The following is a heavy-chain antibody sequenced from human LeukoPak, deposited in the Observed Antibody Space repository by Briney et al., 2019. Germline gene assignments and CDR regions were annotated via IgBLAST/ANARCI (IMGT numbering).Heavy chain of an antibody. Sequence: KPPETLSLTCGLSGGSLSGYNWNWIRQTPLKGLEWIGEINHGGTTHYNPSLESRVIISIDTFKSQFSLILNSVTAADTAVFYCARGRVRVSPGTGYFDSWSQGAQVIVSS. CDR1: GGSLSGYN. J-gene: IGHJ4*02. CDR3: ARGRVRVSPGTGYFDS. CDR2: INHGGTT. V-gene: IGHV4-34*01. D-gene: IGHD2-15*01.